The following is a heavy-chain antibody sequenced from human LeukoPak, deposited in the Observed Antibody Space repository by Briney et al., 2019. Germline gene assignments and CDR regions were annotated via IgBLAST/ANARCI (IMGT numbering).Heavy chain of an antibody. D-gene: IGHD6-19*01. J-gene: IGHJ4*02. CDR1: GFSLSAYW. CDR2: ISGSGGST. V-gene: IGHV3-23*01. CDR3: AKDKQWGYFDY. Sequence: GGSLRLSCAASGFSLSAYWMTWVRQAPGKGLEWVSAISGSGGSTYYADSVKGRFTISRDNSKNTLYLQMNSLRAEDTAVYYCAKDKQWGYFDYWGQGTLVTVSS.